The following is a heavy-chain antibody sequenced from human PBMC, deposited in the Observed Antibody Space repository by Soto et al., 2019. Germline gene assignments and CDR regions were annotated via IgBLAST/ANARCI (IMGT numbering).Heavy chain of an antibody. CDR1: GDSFTSYW. D-gene: IGHD3-9*01. Sequence: GESLKISCKGSGDSFTSYWIGWVRQMPGKGLEWMGIIYPGDSDTRYSPSFQGQVTISADKSISTAYLQWSSLKASDTAMYYCARPHYDILTGYYPHDAFDIWGQGTMVTVSS. J-gene: IGHJ3*02. V-gene: IGHV5-51*01. CDR2: IYPGDSDT. CDR3: ARPHYDILTGYYPHDAFDI.